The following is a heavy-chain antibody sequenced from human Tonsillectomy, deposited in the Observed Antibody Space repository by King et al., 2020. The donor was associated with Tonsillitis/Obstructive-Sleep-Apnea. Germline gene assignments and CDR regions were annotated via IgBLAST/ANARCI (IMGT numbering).Heavy chain of an antibody. J-gene: IGHJ4*02. D-gene: IGHD1-1*01. CDR1: GGSVSRGHYY. Sequence: QLQESGPGLVKPSEALSLTCTVSGGSVSRGHYYWSWIRQPPGEGLEWIGYIYYTGATDYNPSLGSRVTISRETSKNQFSLKLKSVAAADRAVYYCARGKASQGELAFDYWGQGTLVTVSS. CDR3: ARGKASQGELAFDY. CDR2: IYYTGAT. V-gene: IGHV4-61*01.